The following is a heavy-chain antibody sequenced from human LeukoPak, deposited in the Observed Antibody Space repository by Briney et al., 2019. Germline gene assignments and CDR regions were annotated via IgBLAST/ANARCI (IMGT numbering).Heavy chain of an antibody. CDR1: GGSISSYY. J-gene: IGHJ4*02. CDR2: IYYSGST. Sequence: SETLSLTCTVSGGSISSYYWSWIRQPPGKGLEWIGYIYYSGSTNYNPSLKSRVTISVDTSENQFSLKLSSVTAADTAVYYCARSSYSSGWIDYWGQGTLVTVSS. CDR3: ARSSYSSGWIDY. D-gene: IGHD6-19*01. V-gene: IGHV4-59*08.